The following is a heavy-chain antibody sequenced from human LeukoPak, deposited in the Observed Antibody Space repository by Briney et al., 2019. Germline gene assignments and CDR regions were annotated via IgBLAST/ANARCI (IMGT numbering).Heavy chain of an antibody. CDR3: ARVRAYTAMFDY. CDR1: GFTFRSYW. CDR2: INRDGTTT. Sequence: GGSLRLSCAASGFTFRSYWMHWVRQAPGKGLVWVSRINRDGTTTSYADSVKGRFTISRDNAKNTLYLQMNSLRVEDTAVYYCARVRAYTAMFDYWGQGTLVTVSS. V-gene: IGHV3-74*01. J-gene: IGHJ4*02. D-gene: IGHD5-18*01.